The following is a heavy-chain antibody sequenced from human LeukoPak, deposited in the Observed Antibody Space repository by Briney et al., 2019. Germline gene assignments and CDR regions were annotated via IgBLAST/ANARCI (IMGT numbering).Heavy chain of an antibody. J-gene: IGHJ4*02. Sequence: GASVKVSCKASGGTFSSYAISWVRQAPGQGLEWMGRIIPIFGTANYAQKFQGRVTITTDESTSTAYMELSSLRSEVTAVYYCARDLSIAVAGRWDFDYWGQGTLVTVSS. CDR2: IIPIFGTA. CDR1: GGTFSSYA. CDR3: ARDLSIAVAGRWDFDY. D-gene: IGHD6-19*01. V-gene: IGHV1-69*05.